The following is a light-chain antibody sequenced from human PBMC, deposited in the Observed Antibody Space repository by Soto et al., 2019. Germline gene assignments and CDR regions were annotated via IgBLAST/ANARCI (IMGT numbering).Light chain of an antibody. CDR2: EVS. CDR1: SSDVGGYNY. Sequence: QSVLTQPASVSGSPGQSITISCTGTSSDVGGYNYVSWYHHHPGKAPKLMIYEVSNRPSGVSDRFSGSKSGNTASLTISGLQAEDEADYYCSSYTSSSIDYVFGTGTKLTVL. J-gene: IGLJ1*01. CDR3: SSYTSSSIDYV. V-gene: IGLV2-14*01.